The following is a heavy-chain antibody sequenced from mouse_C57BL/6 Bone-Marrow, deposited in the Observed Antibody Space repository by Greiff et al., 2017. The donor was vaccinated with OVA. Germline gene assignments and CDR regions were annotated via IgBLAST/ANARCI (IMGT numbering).Heavy chain of an antibody. CDR3: AREGRLRLRGFAY. CDR2: IDPSDSYT. V-gene: IGHV1-50*01. J-gene: IGHJ3*01. Sequence: VQLQQPGAELVKPGASVKLSCKASGYTFTSYWMQWVKQRPGQGLEWIGEIDPSDSYTNYNQKFKGKATLTVDTSSSTAYMQLSSLTSEDSAVYYCAREGRLRLRGFAYWGQGTLVTVSA. CDR1: GYTFTSYW. D-gene: IGHD3-2*02.